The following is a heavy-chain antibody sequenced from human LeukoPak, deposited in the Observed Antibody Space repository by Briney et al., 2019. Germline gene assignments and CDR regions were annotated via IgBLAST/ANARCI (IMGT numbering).Heavy chain of an antibody. D-gene: IGHD2-8*02. CDR3: ARESGHCSGDNCFYFFDL. V-gene: IGHV1-18*04. CDR1: GYTLTYNN. Sequence: ASVKVSCKASGYTLTYNNISWVRQAPGQGLEWMGWINTKSGDTNYARTLQGRVTMTTDTSGNTAYMELRSLRSDDTAVYYCARESGHCSGDNCFYFFDLWGRDSWSPSPQ. J-gene: IGHJ4*02. CDR2: INTKSGDT.